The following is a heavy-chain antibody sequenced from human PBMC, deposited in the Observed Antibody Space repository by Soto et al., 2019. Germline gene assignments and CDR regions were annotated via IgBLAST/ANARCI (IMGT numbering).Heavy chain of an antibody. CDR2: IYYSGST. CDR3: AGQHTYYYDSSGYPARYYYYGMDV. D-gene: IGHD3-22*01. V-gene: IGHV4-39*01. Sequence: ASETLSLTCTVSGGSISSSSYYWGWIRQPPGKGLEWIGSIYYSGSTYYNPSLKSRVTISVDTSKNQFSLKLSPVTAADTAVYYCAGQHTYYYDSSGYPARYYYYGMDVWGQGTTVTVSS. CDR1: GGSISSSSYY. J-gene: IGHJ6*02.